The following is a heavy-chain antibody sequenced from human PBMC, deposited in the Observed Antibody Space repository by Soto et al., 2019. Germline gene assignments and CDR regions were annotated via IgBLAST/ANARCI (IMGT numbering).Heavy chain of an antibody. Sequence: LSLTCTVSGGSISSSSYYWGWIRQPPGKGLEWIGSIYYSGSTYYNPSLKSRVTISVDTSKNQFSLKLSSVTAADTAVYYCARHVLTAYIVYYFDYWGQGTLVTVSS. CDR1: GGSISSSSYY. CDR3: ARHVLTAYIVYYFDY. CDR2: IYYSGST. D-gene: IGHD3-16*01. J-gene: IGHJ4*02. V-gene: IGHV4-39*01.